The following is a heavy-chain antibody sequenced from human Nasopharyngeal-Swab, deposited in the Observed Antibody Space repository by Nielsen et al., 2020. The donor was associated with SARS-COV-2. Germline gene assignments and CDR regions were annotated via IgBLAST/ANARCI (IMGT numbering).Heavy chain of an antibody. CDR2: IKQDGSEK. CDR1: GFTFSSYW. Sequence: GESLKISCAASGFTFSSYWMSWVRQAPGKGLEWVANIKQDGSEKYYVDSVKGRFTISRDNAKNSLYLQMNSLRAEDTAVYYCARDIYGDYPFDYWGQGTLVTVSS. CDR3: ARDIYGDYPFDY. V-gene: IGHV3-7*03. D-gene: IGHD4-17*01. J-gene: IGHJ4*02.